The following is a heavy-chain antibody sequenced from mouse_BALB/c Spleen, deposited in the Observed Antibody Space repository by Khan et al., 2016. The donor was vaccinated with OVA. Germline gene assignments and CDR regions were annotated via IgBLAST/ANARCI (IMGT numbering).Heavy chain of an antibody. V-gene: IGHV5-6*01. D-gene: IGHD1-1*01. CDR3: TSLAYYYNSEGFAY. J-gene: IGHJ3*01. Sequence: EVMLVESGGDLVKPGGSLKLSCAASGFTFSTYGMSWVRQTPDKRLEWVAAISSGGSYTYYPDSVKGRFTISRDNAKNTLYLQMSSLKSEDTAMYYCTSLAYYYNSEGFAYWGQGTLVTVSA. CDR2: ISSGGSYT. CDR1: GFTFSTYG.